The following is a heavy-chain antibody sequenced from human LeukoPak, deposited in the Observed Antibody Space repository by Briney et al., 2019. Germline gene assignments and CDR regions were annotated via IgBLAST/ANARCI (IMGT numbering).Heavy chain of an antibody. CDR1: GYTFTSYD. CDR2: MNPNSGNT. V-gene: IGHV1-8*01. D-gene: IGHD6-19*01. CDR3: ARGQQWLIYYYYYTDV. Sequence: ASVKVSCKASGYTFTSYDINWVRQATGQGLEWMGWMNPNSGNTGYAQKFQGRVTMTRNTSISTAYMELSSLRSEDTAVYYCARGQQWLIYYYYYTDVWGKGTTVTVSS. J-gene: IGHJ6*03.